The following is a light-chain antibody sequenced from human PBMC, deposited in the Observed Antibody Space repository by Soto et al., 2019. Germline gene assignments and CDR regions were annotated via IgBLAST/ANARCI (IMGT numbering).Light chain of an antibody. J-gene: IGKJ3*01. CDR3: QQRSNWAT. CDR1: QSVSRN. V-gene: IGKV3-11*01. CDR2: DAS. Sequence: IVFTQYPATLCLSPGERATLSCRASQSVSRNLAWYQQKPGQAPRLLIYDASNRATGIPARFSGSGSVTDFTLTISSLEPEDFAVYYCQQRSNWATFGPGTKVDIK.